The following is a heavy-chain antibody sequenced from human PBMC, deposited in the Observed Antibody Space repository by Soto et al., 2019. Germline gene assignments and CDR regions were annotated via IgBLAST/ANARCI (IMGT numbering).Heavy chain of an antibody. CDR3: TRGGYNWNDAISDY. D-gene: IGHD1-1*01. Sequence: QVQLVQSGAEVKKPGASVKISCKASGYTFTTYYMHWVRQAPGQGLEWMGVINPSGGSTSSAQKFQGRVTMTTDTSATTVYMELSSLRSEDTAVYYCTRGGYNWNDAISDYWGQGTLVTVSS. J-gene: IGHJ4*02. CDR2: INPSGGST. CDR1: GYTFTTYY. V-gene: IGHV1-46*03.